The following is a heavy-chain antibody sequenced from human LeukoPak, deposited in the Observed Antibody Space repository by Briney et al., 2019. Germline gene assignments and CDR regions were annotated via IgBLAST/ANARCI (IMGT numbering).Heavy chain of an antibody. CDR3: ARQSGGDAFDI. V-gene: IGHV4-30-2*01. CDR2: IYHSGST. D-gene: IGHD1-26*01. J-gene: IGHJ3*02. CDR1: GVSISSGGYS. Sequence: SETLSLTCAVSGVSISSGGYSWSWIRQPPGKGLEWIGYIYHSGSTYYNPSIKSRVTISVDRSKNQFSLKLSSVTAADTAVYYCARQSGGDAFDIWGQGTMVTVSS.